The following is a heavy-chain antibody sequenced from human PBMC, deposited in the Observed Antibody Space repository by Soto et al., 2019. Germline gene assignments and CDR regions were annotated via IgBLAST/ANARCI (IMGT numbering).Heavy chain of an antibody. D-gene: IGHD2-2*01. J-gene: IGHJ5*02. CDR1: GYTFTSYA. CDR2: INAGNGNT. Sequence: QVQLVQSGAEVKKPGASVKVSCKASGYTFTSYAMHWVRQAPGQRLEWMGWINAGNGNTKYSQKFQGRVTITRDTSASTAYMELSSLRSEDTAVYYCARGARASLFVVPAARLWFDPWGQGTLVTVSS. CDR3: ARGARASLFVVPAARLWFDP. V-gene: IGHV1-3*01.